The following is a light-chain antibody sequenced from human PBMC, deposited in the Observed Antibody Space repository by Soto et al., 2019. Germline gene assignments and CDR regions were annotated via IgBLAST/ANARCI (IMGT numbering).Light chain of an antibody. CDR2: AAS. CDR1: QSISSY. Sequence: DIQMTQCPSSLSASVGDRVTITCRASQSISSYLNWYQQKPGKAPNLLIYAASSLQSGVPSRFSGSGSGTDFTLTISSLLPEDFATYYCQQSYSASFGGGTKVDIK. CDR3: QQSYSAS. V-gene: IGKV1-39*01. J-gene: IGKJ4*01.